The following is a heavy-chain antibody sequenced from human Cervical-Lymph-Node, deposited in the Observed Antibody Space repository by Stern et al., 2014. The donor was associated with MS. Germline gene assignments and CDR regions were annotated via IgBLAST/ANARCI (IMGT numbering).Heavy chain of an antibody. J-gene: IGHJ4*02. V-gene: IGHV1-18*01. D-gene: IGHD3-16*01. Sequence: VQLVESGAEVKKPGASVKVSCKASGNTFSGYTLRWVRQAPGQGLEWMGWMRPYNGNTNYAQKFQGRVTMTTDTSTNTAYMDLRSLRSDDTAVYYCARAGSIGGLDYWGQGTLVTVSS. CDR1: GNTFSGYT. CDR3: ARAGSIGGLDY. CDR2: MRPYNGNT.